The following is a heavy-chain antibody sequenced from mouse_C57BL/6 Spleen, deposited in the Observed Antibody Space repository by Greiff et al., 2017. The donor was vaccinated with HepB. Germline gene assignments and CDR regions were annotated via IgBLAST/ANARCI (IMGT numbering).Heavy chain of an antibody. CDR1: GYTFTSYW. J-gene: IGHJ2*01. V-gene: IGHV1-64*01. D-gene: IGHD2-4*01. CDR2: IHPNSGST. Sequence: VQLQQPGAELVKPGASVKLSCKASGYTFTSYWMHWVKQRPGQGLEWIGMIHPNSGSTNYNEKFKSKATLTVDKSSSTAYMQLSSLTSEDSAVYYCARWGLYYDYDGDFDYWGQGTTLTVSS. CDR3: ARWGLYYDYDGDFDY.